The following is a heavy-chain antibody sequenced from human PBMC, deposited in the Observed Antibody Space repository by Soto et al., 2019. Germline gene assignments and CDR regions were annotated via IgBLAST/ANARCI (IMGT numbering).Heavy chain of an antibody. CDR3: AARGWELLRNWFDP. J-gene: IGHJ5*02. D-gene: IGHD1-26*01. Sequence: TLSLTCTVSGVSVSSGSYYWSWIRQPPGKGLEWIGYIYYSGSTNYNPSLKSRVTISVDTSKNQFSLKLSSVTAADTAVYYCAARGWELLRNWFDPWGQGTLVTVSS. V-gene: IGHV4-61*01. CDR2: IYYSGST. CDR1: GVSVSSGSYY.